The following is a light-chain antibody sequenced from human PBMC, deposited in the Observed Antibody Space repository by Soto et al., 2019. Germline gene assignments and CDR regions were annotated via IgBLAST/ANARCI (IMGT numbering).Light chain of an antibody. J-gene: IGKJ1*01. V-gene: IGKV1-5*01. CDR1: EIITNR. CDR3: QHYGGMWT. Sequence: DIQMTQSPSTLSASVGDRVTITCRASEIITNRLAWYQQKPGKAPKVLIYDASNLESGVPSRFSGSRSGTEFILTISSLQPDYFATYYCQHYGGMWTFGQGTKVDFK. CDR2: DAS.